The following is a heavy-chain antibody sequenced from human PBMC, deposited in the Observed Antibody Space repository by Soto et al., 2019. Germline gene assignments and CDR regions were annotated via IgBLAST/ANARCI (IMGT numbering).Heavy chain of an antibody. CDR2: IIPIFGTA. Sequence: ASVKVSCKASGGTFSSYAISWVRQAPGQGLEWMGGIIPIFGTANYAQKFQGRVTITADESTSTAYMELSSLRSEDTAVYYCARGGAVADGMDVWGHGTTVTVSS. J-gene: IGHJ6*02. CDR3: ARGGAVADGMDV. V-gene: IGHV1-69*13. D-gene: IGHD6-19*01. CDR1: GGTFSSYA.